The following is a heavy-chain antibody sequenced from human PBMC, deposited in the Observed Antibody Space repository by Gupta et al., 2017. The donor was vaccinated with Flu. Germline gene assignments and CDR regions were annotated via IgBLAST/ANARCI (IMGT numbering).Heavy chain of an antibody. CDR3: ARDGGCGWYTWDYFDH. Sequence: QVHLVESGGGVVRPGGSLRLSCAASASTFSAYYMTWIRQAPGKGLECLTYISARGDATYYAPSLKGRFTVSRDNTKTSVSLQMNSLEADDTAIYYCARDGGCGWYTWDYFDHWGQGAPVTVSS. V-gene: IGHV3-11*01. CDR1: ASTFSAYY. CDR2: ISARGDAT. J-gene: IGHJ4*02. D-gene: IGHD6-19*01.